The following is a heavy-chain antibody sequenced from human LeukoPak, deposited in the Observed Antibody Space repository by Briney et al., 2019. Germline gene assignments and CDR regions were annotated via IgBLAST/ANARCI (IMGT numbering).Heavy chain of an antibody. CDR3: ARESRDYGDPLAHFDY. CDR1: GGSISSHSYY. CDR2: IYYSGST. Sequence: PSETLTLTCTVSGGSISSHSYYWGWIRQPPGKGLEWIGSIYYSGSTYYNPSLKSRVTISVDTSKNQFSLKLSSVTAADTAVYYCARESRDYGDPLAHFDYWGQGTLVTVSS. V-gene: IGHV4-39*07. J-gene: IGHJ4*02. D-gene: IGHD4-17*01.